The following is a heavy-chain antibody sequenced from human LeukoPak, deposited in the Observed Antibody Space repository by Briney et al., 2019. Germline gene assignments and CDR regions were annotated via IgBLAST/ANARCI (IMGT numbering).Heavy chain of an antibody. Sequence: GGSLRLPCAASGFTFSGYAMTWVRQAPGKGLEWVSAISGSGRSAFYADSVKGRFTISRDNSKNTLYLQMNSLRAEDTAVYYCAKAYYSDTARYNYYYGLDVWGQGTTVTVSS. CDR2: ISGSGRSA. J-gene: IGHJ6*02. D-gene: IGHD5-18*01. V-gene: IGHV3-23*01. CDR1: GFTFSGYA. CDR3: AKAYYSDTARYNYYYGLDV.